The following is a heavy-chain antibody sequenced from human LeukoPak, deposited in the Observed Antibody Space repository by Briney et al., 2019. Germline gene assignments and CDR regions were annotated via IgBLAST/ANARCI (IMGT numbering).Heavy chain of an antibody. CDR3: ARPRTYYDFWSGYYGDAFDI. Sequence: SSETLSLTCAVSGYSISSGYYWGWIRQPPGKGLEWIGSIYHSGSTYYNPSLKSRVTISVDTSKNQFSLKLSSVTAADTAVYYCARPRTYYDFWSGYYGDAFDIWGQGTMVTVPS. V-gene: IGHV4-38-2*01. D-gene: IGHD3-3*01. CDR2: IYHSGST. J-gene: IGHJ3*02. CDR1: GYSISSGYY.